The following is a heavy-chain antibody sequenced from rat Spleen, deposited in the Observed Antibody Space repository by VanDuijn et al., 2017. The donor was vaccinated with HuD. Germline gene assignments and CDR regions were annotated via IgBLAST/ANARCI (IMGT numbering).Heavy chain of an antibody. D-gene: IGHD1-1*01. Sequence: EVHLVESGGGLVQPGRSLKLSCAASGFTFSNYGMHWIRQAPGKGLEWVASITNTGGSTYYPDSMKGRFTISRDNAESTLYLQMNSLRSEDTATYYWAGSGTAHWGQGVMVTVSS. CDR3: AGSGTAH. V-gene: IGHV5-19*01. J-gene: IGHJ2*01. CDR2: ITNTGGST. CDR1: GFTFSNYG.